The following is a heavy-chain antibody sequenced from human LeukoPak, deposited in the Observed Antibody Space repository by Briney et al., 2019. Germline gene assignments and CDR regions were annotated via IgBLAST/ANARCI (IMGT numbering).Heavy chain of an antibody. J-gene: IGHJ3*02. CDR2: IYYSGST. CDR1: GGSISSYY. V-gene: IGHV4-59*12. CDR3: ARDVVVPAFDAFDI. D-gene: IGHD2-2*01. Sequence: PSETLSLTCTVSGGSISSYYWSWIRQPPGKGLEWIGYIYYSGSTNYNPSLKSRVTISVDTSKNQFSLKLSSVTAADTAVYYCARDVVVPAFDAFDIWGQGTMVTVSS.